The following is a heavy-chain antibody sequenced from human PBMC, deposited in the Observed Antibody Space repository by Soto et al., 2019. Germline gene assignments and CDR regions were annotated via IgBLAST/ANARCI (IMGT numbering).Heavy chain of an antibody. CDR1: GFSFSDQA. CDR2: ISASGGSI. CDR3: EKVGPFFYDTTGRGSAFDI. V-gene: IGHV3-23*01. J-gene: IGHJ3*02. Sequence: EVQLLESGGDLVQPGGALRLSCVASGFSFSDQAMTWVRQAPGKGLEWISGISASGGSIYYSDSVKGRFTISRDDSEIRLHLQMNNLRAEDTAVYFCEKVGPFFYDTTGRGSAFDIWGQGTKVTVSS. D-gene: IGHD3-22*01.